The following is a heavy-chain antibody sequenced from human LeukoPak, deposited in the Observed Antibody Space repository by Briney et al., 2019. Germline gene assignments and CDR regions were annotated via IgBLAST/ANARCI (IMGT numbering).Heavy chain of an antibody. J-gene: IGHJ3*02. D-gene: IGHD1-26*01. CDR3: ARAVGSGSYTPRGAFDI. CDR1: GYTFTGYY. V-gene: IGHV1-69*06. CDR2: IIPIFGTA. Sequence: SVKVSCNASGYTFTGYYMHWVRQAPGQGLEWMGGIIPIFGTANYAQTFQGRVTITAAKSTSTAYMELSSLRSEDTAVYYCARAVGSGSYTPRGAFDIWGQGTMVTVSS.